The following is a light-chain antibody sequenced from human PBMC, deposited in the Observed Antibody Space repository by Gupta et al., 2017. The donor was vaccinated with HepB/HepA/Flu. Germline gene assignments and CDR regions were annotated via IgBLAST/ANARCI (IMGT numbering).Light chain of an antibody. CDR3: QQYNSWPPLT. CDR2: GAS. V-gene: IGKV3-15*01. Sequence: EIVMPQSPPTLSVSPGERATLSCRASQSVSSNLAWYQQKPGQAPRLLIYGASTRATGIPARFSGSGSGTEFTLTISSLQSEDFAVYYCQQYNSWPPLTFGGGTKVEIK. J-gene: IGKJ4*01. CDR1: QSVSSN.